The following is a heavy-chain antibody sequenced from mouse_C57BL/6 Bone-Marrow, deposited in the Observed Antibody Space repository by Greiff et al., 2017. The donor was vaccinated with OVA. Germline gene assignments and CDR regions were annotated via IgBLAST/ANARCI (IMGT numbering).Heavy chain of an antibody. Sequence: VKLQESGPELVKPGASVKLSCKASGYTFTSYDINWVKQRPGQGLEWIGWIYPRDGSTKYNEKFKGKATLTVDTSSSTAYMQLSSLTSEDSAVYFCAYSNLAYWGQGTLVTVSA. CDR3: AYSNLAY. CDR1: GYTFTSYD. CDR2: IYPRDGST. D-gene: IGHD2-5*01. V-gene: IGHV1-85*01. J-gene: IGHJ3*01.